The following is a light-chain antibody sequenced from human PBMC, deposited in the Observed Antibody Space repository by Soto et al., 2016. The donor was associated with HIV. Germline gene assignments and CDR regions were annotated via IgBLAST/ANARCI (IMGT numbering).Light chain of an antibody. CDR1: NIGTRS. CDR2: DDA. CDR3: QVWDLTSYHIV. V-gene: IGLV3-21*04. Sequence: SYVLIQPPSVSVAPGKTATIACGGNNIGTRSVQWYQQKPGQAPVLVIYDDADRPSGIPERFSGSISGNTATLTISRVEGGDEADYYCQVWDLTSYHIVFGGGTQLTVL. J-gene: IGLJ7*01.